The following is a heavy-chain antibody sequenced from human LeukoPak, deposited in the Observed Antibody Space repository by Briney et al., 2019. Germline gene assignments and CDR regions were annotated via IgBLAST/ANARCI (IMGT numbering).Heavy chain of an antibody. V-gene: IGHV1-8*03. CDR3: ARKLGYCSSTSCYYWFDP. D-gene: IGHD2-2*01. CDR1: VYTFTNYD. J-gene: IGHJ5*02. Sequence: SVKVSCQASVYTFTNYDINWVGQATRQGLEWMEWMNPNCGNTGYAQKIQGRVTIPRNTSISTAYMELSSLRSEDTAVYYCARKLGYCSSTSCYYWFDPWGQGTLVTVSS. CDR2: MNPNCGNT.